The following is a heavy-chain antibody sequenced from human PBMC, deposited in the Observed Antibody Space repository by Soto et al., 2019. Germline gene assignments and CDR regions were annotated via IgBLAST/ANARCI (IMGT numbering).Heavy chain of an antibody. D-gene: IGHD3-9*01. V-gene: IGHV3-23*01. CDR2: ISGSGGST. CDR1: GFTFSSYA. J-gene: IGHJ5*02. CDR3: EKDEVIYFDWLLGDS. Sequence: GGSLRLSCAASGFTFSSYAMSWVRQAPGKGLEWDSAISGSGGSTYYADSVKGRFTISRDNSKNTLYLQMNSLRAEDTAVYYCEKDEVIYFDWLLGDSWGQGTLVTVSS.